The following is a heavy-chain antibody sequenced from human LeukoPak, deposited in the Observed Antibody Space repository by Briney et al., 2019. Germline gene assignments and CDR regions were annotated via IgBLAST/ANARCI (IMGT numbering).Heavy chain of an antibody. CDR1: GYTFTSYY. D-gene: IGHD3-22*01. V-gene: IGHV1-46*01. CDR2: INPSGGST. Sequence: ASVKVSCKASGYTFTSYYMHWVRQAPGQGLEWMGIINPSGGSTSYAQKFQGRVAMTRDTSTSTVYMELSSLRSEDTAVYYCARAFSSHYYDSSGPDYWGQGTLVIVSS. J-gene: IGHJ4*02. CDR3: ARAFSSHYYDSSGPDY.